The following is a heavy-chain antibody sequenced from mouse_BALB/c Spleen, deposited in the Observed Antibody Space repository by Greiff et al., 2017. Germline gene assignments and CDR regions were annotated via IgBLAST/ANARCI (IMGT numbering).Heavy chain of an antibody. J-gene: IGHJ3*01. D-gene: IGHD2-1*01. Sequence: VQLQQSGAELMKPGASVKISCKATGYTFSSYWIEWVKQRPGQGLEWIGWIYPGDGSTKYNEKFKGKATLTSDKSSSTAYMELSSLTSEDSAVYYCASSYYGNYGAYWGQGTLVTVSA. CDR3: ASSYYGNYGAY. CDR1: GYTFSSYW. V-gene: IGHV1S56*01. CDR2: IYPGDGST.